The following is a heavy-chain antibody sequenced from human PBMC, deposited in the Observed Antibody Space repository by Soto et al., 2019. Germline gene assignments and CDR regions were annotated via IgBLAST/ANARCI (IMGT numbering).Heavy chain of an antibody. V-gene: IGHV1-69*01. D-gene: IGHD4-17*01. CDR3: ARNVDYFDP. J-gene: IGHJ5*02. CDR2: IIPILTTP. CDR1: GGTFSSYG. Sequence: VMVSCTASGGTFSSYGFSWVRQAPGQGPEWIGGIIPILTTPNYAQKFQGRVTIVADESTTTVYMELSSLTSEDTAVYYCARNVDYFDPWGQGTLVTVSS.